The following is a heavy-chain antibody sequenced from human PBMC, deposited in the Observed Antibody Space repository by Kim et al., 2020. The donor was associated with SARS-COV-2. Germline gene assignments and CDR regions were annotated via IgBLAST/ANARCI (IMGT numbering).Heavy chain of an antibody. CDR1: GFTVSRNY. D-gene: IGHD1-26*01. CDR3: ARGNHIETSTTTDY. Sequence: GGSLRLSCAASGFTVSRNYISWVRQAPGKGLEWVSVIYSGGSTYYADSVKGRFTISRDNAKNTVFLQMNSLRVEDTAFYYCARGNHIETSTTTDYWGQET. V-gene: IGHV3-53*01. CDR2: IYSGGST. J-gene: IGHJ4*02.